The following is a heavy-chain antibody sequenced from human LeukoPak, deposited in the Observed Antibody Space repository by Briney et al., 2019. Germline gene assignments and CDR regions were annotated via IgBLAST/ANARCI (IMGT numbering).Heavy chain of an antibody. CDR3: ARASGSDSSVKSYYYMGV. Sequence: ASVKVSCKASGYSFNAYYIHWVRQAPGQGLEWMGWINPNSGVTKYARKFQGRVTMTRDTSISTAYMELSSLISDDTAVYYCARASGSDSSVKSYYYMGVWDKGTTVTVSS. J-gene: IGHJ6*03. V-gene: IGHV1-2*02. CDR2: INPNSGVT. CDR1: GYSFNAYY. D-gene: IGHD6-6*01.